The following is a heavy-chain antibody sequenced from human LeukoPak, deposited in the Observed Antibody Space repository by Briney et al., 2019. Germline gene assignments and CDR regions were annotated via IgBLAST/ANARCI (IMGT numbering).Heavy chain of an antibody. J-gene: IGHJ4*02. D-gene: IGHD3-9*01. CDR3: ARDPGGMTIAWLEGYYFQY. CDR1: GGTFSSYG. CDR2: IIPIFGTA. Sequence: SVKVSCKASGGTFSSYGLSWVRQAPGHGLEWMGRIIPIFGTANYAQKFQGRVTITTDESTNTAYLELSSLRSEDTAVYYCARDPGGMTIAWLEGYYFQYWGQGTLVTVSS. V-gene: IGHV1-69*05.